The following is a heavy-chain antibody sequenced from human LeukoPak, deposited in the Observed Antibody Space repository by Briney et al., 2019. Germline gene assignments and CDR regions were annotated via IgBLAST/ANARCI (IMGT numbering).Heavy chain of an antibody. CDR3: AKDVLLWFGEGNYFDY. J-gene: IGHJ4*02. Sequence: GGSLRLSCAASGFTSSSYAMSWVRQAPGKGLEWVSAISGSGGSTYYADSVKGRFTISRDNSKNTLYLQMNSLRAEDTAVYYCAKDVLLWFGEGNYFDYWGQGTLVTVSS. CDR2: ISGSGGST. D-gene: IGHD3-10*01. CDR1: GFTSSSYA. V-gene: IGHV3-23*01.